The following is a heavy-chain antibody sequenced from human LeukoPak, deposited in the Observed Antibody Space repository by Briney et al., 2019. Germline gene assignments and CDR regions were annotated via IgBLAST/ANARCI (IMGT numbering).Heavy chain of an antibody. CDR3: AKDDYGDYGGFDY. V-gene: IGHV3-30*18. CDR1: GFTFSSHG. CDR2: ISYDGSNK. Sequence: PGRSLRLSCVSSGFTFSSHGMHWVRQAPGKGLEWVAVISYDGSNKYYADSVKGRFTISRDNSKNTLYLQMNSLRAEDTALYYCAKDDYGDYGGFDYWGQGTLVTVSS. D-gene: IGHD4-17*01. J-gene: IGHJ4*02.